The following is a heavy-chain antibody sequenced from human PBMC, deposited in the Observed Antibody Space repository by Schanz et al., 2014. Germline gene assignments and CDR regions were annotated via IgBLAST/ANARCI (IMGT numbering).Heavy chain of an antibody. V-gene: IGHV3-23*04. CDR2: ISPTGSST. CDR1: GFIFRSYT. D-gene: IGHD3-9*01. J-gene: IGHJ4*02. Sequence: EVQLVESGGGLVKPGGSLRLSCTASGFIFRSYTMNWVRQAPGKGLEWVSNISPTGSSTYYADSVKGRFTISRDNSKNTLYLQMNSLRAEDTAVYYCAKDHAGSDILTALGNWGQGTLVIVSS. CDR3: AKDHAGSDILTALGN.